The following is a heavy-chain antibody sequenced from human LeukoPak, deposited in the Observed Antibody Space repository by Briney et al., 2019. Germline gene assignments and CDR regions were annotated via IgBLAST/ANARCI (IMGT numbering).Heavy chain of an antibody. CDR1: GYTFTSYD. CDR3: ARGTSSWYPKGVWFDP. V-gene: IGHV1-8*03. J-gene: IGHJ5*02. CDR2: MNPNSGNT. Sequence: ASVKVSCKASGYTFTSYDINWVRQATGQGLEWMGWMNPNSGNTGYAQKFQGGVTITRNTSISTAYMELSSLRSEDTAVYYCARGTSSWYPKGVWFDPWGQGTLVTVSS. D-gene: IGHD6-13*01.